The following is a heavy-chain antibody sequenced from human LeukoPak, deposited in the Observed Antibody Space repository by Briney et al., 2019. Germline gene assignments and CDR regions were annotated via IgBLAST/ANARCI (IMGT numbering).Heavy chain of an antibody. CDR2: IYDSGST. D-gene: IGHD4-17*01. CDR3: ARTTVTVSHFDY. V-gene: IGHV4-59*08. Sequence: SETLSLTCSVSGGSMSSYYWSWIRQPPGKGLEWIGYIYDSGSTNHNPSLKSRVTISVDTSKNQFSLKLSSVTAADTAVYYCARTTVTVSHFDYWGQGTLVTVSS. J-gene: IGHJ4*02. CDR1: GGSMSSYY.